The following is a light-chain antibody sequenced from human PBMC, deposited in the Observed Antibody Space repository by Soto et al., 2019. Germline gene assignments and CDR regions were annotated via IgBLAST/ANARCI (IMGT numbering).Light chain of an antibody. CDR1: QSVSIN. CDR3: QQYNNWPLT. J-gene: IGKJ3*01. Sequence: EIVMTQSPATLSVSPGERATISCRASQSVSINLAWYQQKPDQAPRLLIYHASTMATGTPSRFSGSGSGTEFTLTISSLQSEDFAVYYCQQYNNWPLTFGRGTKVDIK. V-gene: IGKV3-15*01. CDR2: HAS.